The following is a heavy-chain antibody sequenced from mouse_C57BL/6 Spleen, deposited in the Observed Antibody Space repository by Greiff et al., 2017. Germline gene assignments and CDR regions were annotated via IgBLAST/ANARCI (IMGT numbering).Heavy chain of an antibody. CDR3: AAWGAWFAY. Sequence: EVQLQQSGPELVKPGASVKMSCKASGYTFTDYNMHWVKQSPGKSLEWIGYINPNNGGTSYNQKFKGKATLTVNKSSNTAYMELRSLTSEDSAVYYCAAWGAWFAYWGQGTLVTVSA. CDR2: INPNNGGT. V-gene: IGHV1-22*01. D-gene: IGHD4-1*01. J-gene: IGHJ3*01. CDR1: GYTFTDYN.